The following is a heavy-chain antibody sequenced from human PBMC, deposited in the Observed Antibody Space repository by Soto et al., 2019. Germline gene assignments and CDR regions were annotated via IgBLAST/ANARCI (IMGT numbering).Heavy chain of an antibody. CDR3: ARGSSTSLPPYYYMDV. CDR1: GYTFTSYA. J-gene: IGHJ6*03. CDR2: INAGNGNT. V-gene: IGHV1-3*01. Sequence: ASVKVSCKASGYTFTSYAMHWVRQAPGQRLEWMGWINAGNGNTKYSQKFQGRVTITRDTSASTAYMELSSLRSEDTAVYYCARGSSTSLPPYYYMDVWGKGTTVTVS. D-gene: IGHD2-2*01.